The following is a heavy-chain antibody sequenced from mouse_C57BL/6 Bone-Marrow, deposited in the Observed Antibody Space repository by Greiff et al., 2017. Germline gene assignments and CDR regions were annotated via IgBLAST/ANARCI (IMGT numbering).Heavy chain of an antibody. CDR2: IYPNSGST. V-gene: IGHV1-64*01. CDR3: AVKSWFAY. J-gene: IGHJ3*01. Sequence: VQLQQSGAELVKPGASVKLSCKASGYTFTSYWMHWVKQRPGQGLEWIGMIYPNSGSTNYNEKFKSKATLTVDKSSSTAYMQLSSLTSEDSAVYYCAVKSWFAYWGQGTLVTVSA. CDR1: GYTFTSYW.